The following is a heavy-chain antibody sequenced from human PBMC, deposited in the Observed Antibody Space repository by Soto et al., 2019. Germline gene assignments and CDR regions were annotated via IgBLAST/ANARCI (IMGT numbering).Heavy chain of an antibody. J-gene: IGHJ5*02. CDR3: AKDDRGNYDPNWFDP. D-gene: IGHD3-3*01. Sequence: PGGSLSLSCAASGFTFISYAMSWVRQAPGKGLEWVSGISGSGGSTYYADSVKGRFTISRDNSKNSLYLQMNSLRAEDTAVYYCAKDDRGNYDPNWFDPWGQGTLVTVSS. CDR2: ISGSGGST. CDR1: GFTFISYA. V-gene: IGHV3-23*01.